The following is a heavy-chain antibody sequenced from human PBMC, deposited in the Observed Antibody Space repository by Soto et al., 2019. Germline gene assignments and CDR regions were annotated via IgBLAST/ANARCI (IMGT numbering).Heavy chain of an antibody. Sequence: ASGKVACKASGYTFTSCGISWVRQAPGQGLEWIGWISAYKGNTNYARKLPGRVTMTTDTSTSTAYMEMRSLRSDDTAVYYCARGLYYDILTGYYTPHYFDYWGQGTLVTVSS. CDR1: GYTFTSCG. V-gene: IGHV1-18*01. CDR3: ARGLYYDILTGYYTPHYFDY. J-gene: IGHJ4*02. D-gene: IGHD3-9*01. CDR2: ISAYKGNT.